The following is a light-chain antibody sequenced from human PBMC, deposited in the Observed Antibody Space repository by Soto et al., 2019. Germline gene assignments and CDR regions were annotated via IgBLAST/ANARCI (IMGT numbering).Light chain of an antibody. CDR1: QSISSW. V-gene: IGKV1-5*01. Sequence: DIQMTQSPSTLSASVGDRVTITCRASQSISSWLAWYQQKPGKAPNLLIYDASSLESGVPSRFSGSGSGAEFNLTISSLQPDDFGTYYCQQYNTYATFGQGTKVEIK. CDR2: DAS. J-gene: IGKJ1*01. CDR3: QQYNTYAT.